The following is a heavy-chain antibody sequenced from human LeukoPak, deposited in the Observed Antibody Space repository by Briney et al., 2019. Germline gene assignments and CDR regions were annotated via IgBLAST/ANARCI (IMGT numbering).Heavy chain of an antibody. CDR2: IDYSGST. Sequence: SETLSLTCTVSGGSISSSSYYWGWIRQPPGKGLEWIGSIDYSGSTYYNPSLKSRVTISVDTSKNQFSLKLSSVTAADTAVYYCARRGGYCSSTSCSNWFDPWGQGTLVTVSS. CDR1: GGSISSSSYY. CDR3: ARRGGYCSSTSCSNWFDP. D-gene: IGHD2-2*01. J-gene: IGHJ5*02. V-gene: IGHV4-39*01.